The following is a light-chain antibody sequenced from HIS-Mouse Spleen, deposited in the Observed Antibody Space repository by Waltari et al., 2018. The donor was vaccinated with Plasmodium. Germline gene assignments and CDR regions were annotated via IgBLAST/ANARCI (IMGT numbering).Light chain of an antibody. CDR1: SSDVGSYNL. Sequence: QSALTQPASVSGSPGQSITISCTGTSSDVGSYNLVSWYQQHPGQAPKLMIYEGSKRPSGVSNRFSGSKSGNTASLTISGLQAEDEADYYCCSYAGSSTCVVFGGGTKLTVL. V-gene: IGLV2-23*01. J-gene: IGLJ2*01. CDR2: EGS. CDR3: CSYAGSSTCVV.